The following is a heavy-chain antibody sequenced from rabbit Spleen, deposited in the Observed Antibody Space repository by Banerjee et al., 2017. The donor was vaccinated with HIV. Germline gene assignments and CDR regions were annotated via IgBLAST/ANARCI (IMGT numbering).Heavy chain of an antibody. D-gene: IGHD1-1*01. CDR2: IYAHSSGST. J-gene: IGHJ6*01. Sequence: QSLEESGGDLVKPGASLTLTCTASGFSFSSSDYMCWVRQAPGKGLEWIACIYAHSSGSTAYASWAKGRFTIAKTSSTTVTLQMTSLTAADTAPYFCARDTSSSFSSYGMDLWGPGTLVTVS. V-gene: IGHV1S40*01. CDR3: ARDTSSSFSSYGMDL. CDR1: GFSFSSSDY.